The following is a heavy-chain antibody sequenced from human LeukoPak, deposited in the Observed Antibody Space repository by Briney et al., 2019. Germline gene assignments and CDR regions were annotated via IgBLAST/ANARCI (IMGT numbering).Heavy chain of an antibody. CDR1: GFTFSSYW. CDR3: ARVFSSVAGQYYFDY. V-gene: IGHV3-74*01. D-gene: IGHD6-19*01. Sequence: AGGSLRLSCAASGFTFSSYWMHWVRQAPGKGLAWVSRINSDGSGTTYADSVRGRFTISRDNAKNTLYLQMNSLRAEDTAVYYCARVFSSVAGQYYFDYWGQGTLVTVSS. J-gene: IGHJ4*02. CDR2: INSDGSGT.